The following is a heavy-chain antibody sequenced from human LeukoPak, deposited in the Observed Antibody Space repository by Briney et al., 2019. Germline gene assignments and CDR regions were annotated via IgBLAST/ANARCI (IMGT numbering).Heavy chain of an antibody. Sequence: ASVKVSCKASGYTFTSYAMNRVRQAPGQGLEWMGWINTNTGNPTYAQGFTGRFVFSLDTSVSTAYLQISSLKAEDTAVYYCARDGGIVVVPARNWCDPWGQGTLVTVSS. CDR3: ARDGGIVVVPARNWCDP. J-gene: IGHJ5*02. CDR2: INTNTGNP. CDR1: GYTFTSYA. D-gene: IGHD2-2*01. V-gene: IGHV7-4-1*02.